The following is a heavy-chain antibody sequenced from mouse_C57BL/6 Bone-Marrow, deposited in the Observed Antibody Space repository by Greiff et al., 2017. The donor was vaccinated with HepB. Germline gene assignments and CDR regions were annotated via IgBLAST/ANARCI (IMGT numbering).Heavy chain of an antibody. CDR3: ATPYDYDGAWFAY. V-gene: IGHV1-72*01. D-gene: IGHD2-4*01. J-gene: IGHJ3*01. CDR1: GYTFTSYW. Sequence: VKLKQPGAELVKPGASVKLSCKASGYTFTSYWMHWVKQRPGRGLEWIGRIDPNSGGTKYNEKFKSKATLTVDKPSSTAYMQLSSLTSEDSAVYYCATPYDYDGAWFAYWGQGTLVTVSA. CDR2: IDPNSGGT.